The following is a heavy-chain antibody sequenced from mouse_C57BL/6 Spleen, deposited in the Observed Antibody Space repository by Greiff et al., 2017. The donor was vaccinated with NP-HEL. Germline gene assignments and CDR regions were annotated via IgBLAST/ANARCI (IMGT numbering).Heavy chain of an antibody. CDR1: GYTFTSYW. Sequence: QVQLQQPGAELVMPGASVKLSCKASGYTFTSYWMHWVKQRPGQGLGWIGEIDPSDSYTNYNQKFKGKSTLTVDKPSTPAYMQLSSLTSEDSAVYYCATITTLVATNAMDYWGQGTSVTVSS. J-gene: IGHJ4*01. CDR2: IDPSDSYT. D-gene: IGHD1-1*01. CDR3: ATITTLVATNAMDY. V-gene: IGHV1-69*01.